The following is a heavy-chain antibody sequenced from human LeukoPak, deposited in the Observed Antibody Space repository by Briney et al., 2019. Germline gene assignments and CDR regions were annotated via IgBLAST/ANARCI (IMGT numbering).Heavy chain of an antibody. V-gene: IGHV3-9*01. Sequence: GRSLRLSCAASGFTFDDYAMHWVRQAPGKGLEWVSGISWNSGSIGYADSVKGRFTISRDNAKNSLYLQMNSLRAEDTALYYCARESQLIRGWFDPWGQGTLVTVSS. CDR3: ARESQLIRGWFDP. CDR2: ISWNSGSI. J-gene: IGHJ5*02. CDR1: GFTFDDYA. D-gene: IGHD3-16*01.